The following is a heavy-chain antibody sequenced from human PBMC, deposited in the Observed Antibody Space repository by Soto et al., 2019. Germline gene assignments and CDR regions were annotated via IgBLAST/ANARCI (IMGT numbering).Heavy chain of an antibody. CDR2: IYHSGST. V-gene: IGHV4-30-2*01. Sequence: LSLTCAVSGGSISSGGYSWRWIRQPPGKGLEWIGYIYHSGSTYYNPSLKSRVTISVDRSKNQFSLKLSSVTAADTAVYYCASYGDYGYGMDVWGQGTTVTVSS. CDR1: GGSISSGGYS. CDR3: ASYGDYGYGMDV. D-gene: IGHD4-17*01. J-gene: IGHJ6*02.